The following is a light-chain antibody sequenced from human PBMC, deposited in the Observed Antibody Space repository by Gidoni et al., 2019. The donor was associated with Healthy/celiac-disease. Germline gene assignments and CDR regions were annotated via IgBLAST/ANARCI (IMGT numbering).Light chain of an antibody. V-gene: IGLV1-51*01. CDR1: SSNIGNNY. J-gene: IGLJ2*01. CDR2: DNN. Sequence: QSVLTQPPSVSAPPGQKVTISCSGSSSNIGNNYVSWYQQLPGTAPKLLIYDNNKRPSGIPDRFSGSKSGTSATLGITGLQTGDEADYYCGTWDSSLSGLVFGGGTKLTVL. CDR3: GTWDSSLSGLV.